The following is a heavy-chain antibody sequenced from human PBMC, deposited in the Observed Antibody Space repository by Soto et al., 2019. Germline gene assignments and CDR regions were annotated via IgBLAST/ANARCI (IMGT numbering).Heavy chain of an antibody. V-gene: IGHV1-18*01. CDR1: GYTFTSYH. CDR2: ISAYNGNT. Sequence: QVQLVQSGAEVKKPGASVKVSCKASGYTFTSYHINWVRQATRQGLVWMGWISAYNGNTNYAQKLQGRVTMTTDPSTSTAYMELRGRTSDDTGVYYCARDAPPADYWGQGTLVTVSS. J-gene: IGHJ4*02. CDR3: ARDAPPADY.